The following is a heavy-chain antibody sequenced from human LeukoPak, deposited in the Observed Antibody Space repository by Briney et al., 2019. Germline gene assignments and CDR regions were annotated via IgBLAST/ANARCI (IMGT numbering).Heavy chain of an antibody. J-gene: IGHJ5*02. CDR1: GGSISSGDYY. V-gene: IGHV4-61*02. D-gene: IGHD3-3*01. Sequence: SQTLSLTCTVSGGSISSGDYYWSWIRQPPGKGLEWIGRIYTSGSTNYNPSLKSRVTMSVDTSKNQFSLKLSSVTAADTAVYYCARDLGVVKDNWFDPWGQGTLVTASS. CDR2: IYTSGST. CDR3: ARDLGVVKDNWFDP.